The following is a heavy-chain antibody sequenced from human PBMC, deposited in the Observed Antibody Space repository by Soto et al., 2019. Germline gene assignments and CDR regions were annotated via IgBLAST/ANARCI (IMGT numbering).Heavy chain of an antibody. V-gene: IGHV3-23*01. CDR2: LSNTGRRT. CDR3: ATEMGASRGPFDN. Sequence: GGSLRLSCVISVFPFGANAMSWVRQAPGKGLEWVSGLSNTGRRTYYADSVKGRFTISRDNSENTVYLQMNSLRVEDTAVYYCATEMGASRGPFDNWGQGXLVTVSS. CDR1: VFPFGANA. D-gene: IGHD3-10*01. J-gene: IGHJ4*02.